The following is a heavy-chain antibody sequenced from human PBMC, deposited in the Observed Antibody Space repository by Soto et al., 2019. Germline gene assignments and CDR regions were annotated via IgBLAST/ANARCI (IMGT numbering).Heavy chain of an antibody. CDR1: GGSIGGVGYS. CDR3: ARAQFYSGSGNSNNLLSDA. V-gene: IGHV4-30-2*01. Sequence: SLTCAVSGGSIGGVGYSWSWIRQPPGGGLEWIGYMYHSGTFLKSPSLKTRLTMSLDMSKNQFSLTLNSMTAADTAVYYCARAQFYSGSGNSNNLLSDAWGQGIQVTVS. J-gene: IGHJ5*02. CDR2: MYHSGTF. D-gene: IGHD3-10*01.